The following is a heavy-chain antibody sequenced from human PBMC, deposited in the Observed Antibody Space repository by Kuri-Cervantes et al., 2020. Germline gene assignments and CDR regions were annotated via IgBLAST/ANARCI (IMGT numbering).Heavy chain of an antibody. D-gene: IGHD2-2*01. CDR3: ARWPLAPKWYQFDY. CDR1: GFTLSAYW. CDR2: IKHDGSEE. V-gene: IGHV3-7*01. J-gene: IGHJ4*01. Sequence: GESLKISCAASGFTLSAYWVNWVRQAPGKGLEWVANIKHDGSEEYYADSVKGRFTISRDNAKNSLYLQMNSLRAEDTAVYYCARWPLAPKWYQFDYWGHGTQVTGYS.